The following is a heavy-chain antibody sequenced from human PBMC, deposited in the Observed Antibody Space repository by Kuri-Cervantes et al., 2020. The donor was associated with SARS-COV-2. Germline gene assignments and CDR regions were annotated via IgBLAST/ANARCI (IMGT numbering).Heavy chain of an antibody. CDR1: GFTVSSNY. D-gene: IGHD2-2*02. J-gene: IGHJ5*02. V-gene: IGHV3-53*01. CDR3: ARDSGNCSSTSCYREQGWFDP. CDR2: TYSGGST. Sequence: GGSLRLSCAASGFTVSSNYMSWVRQAPGKGLEWVSVTYSGGSTYYADSVKGRFSISRDNSKNTLYLQMNSLRAEDTAVYYCARDSGNCSSTSCYREQGWFDPWGQGTLVTVSS.